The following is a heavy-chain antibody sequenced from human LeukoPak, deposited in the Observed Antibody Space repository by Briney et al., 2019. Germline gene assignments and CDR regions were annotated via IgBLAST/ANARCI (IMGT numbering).Heavy chain of an antibody. CDR3: AKNFYGSGSCLEGRFDY. D-gene: IGHD3-10*01. CDR1: GFTFSDYY. V-gene: IGHV3-30*02. CDR2: IRYDGSNK. Sequence: PGGSLRLSCAASGFTFSDYYMSWIRQAPGKGLEWVALIRYDGSNKYYADSVKGRFTISRDNSKNTLYVQMNSLRAEDTAVYYCAKNFYGSGSCLEGRFDYWGQGTLVTVSS. J-gene: IGHJ4*02.